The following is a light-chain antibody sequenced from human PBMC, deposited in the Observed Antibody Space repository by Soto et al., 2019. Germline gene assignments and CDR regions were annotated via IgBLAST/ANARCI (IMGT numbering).Light chain of an antibody. CDR3: QQSYSTPPWT. J-gene: IGKJ1*01. Sequence: DIQVTQSPSCLCASVGDRVTITCRASQSISSYLNWYQQKPGKAPKLLIYAASSLQSGVPSRFSGSGSGTDFTLTISSLQPEDFATYYCQQSYSTPPWTFGQGTKVDIK. CDR2: AAS. V-gene: IGKV1-39*01. CDR1: QSISSY.